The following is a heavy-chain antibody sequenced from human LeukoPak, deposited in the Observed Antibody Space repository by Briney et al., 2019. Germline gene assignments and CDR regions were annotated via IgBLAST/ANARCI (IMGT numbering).Heavy chain of an antibody. D-gene: IGHD3-9*01. CDR3: VRRRAAGYDYWYFDL. J-gene: IGHJ2*01. Sequence: SETLSLTCTVSGGSISSSSCYWGWIRQPPGKGLEWIGSIYYSGNTYYNPSLKSRVTISVDTSKNQFSLKLSSVTAADTAVYYCVRRRAAGYDYWYFDLWGRGTLVTVSS. V-gene: IGHV4-39*01. CDR2: IYYSGNT. CDR1: GGSISSSSCY.